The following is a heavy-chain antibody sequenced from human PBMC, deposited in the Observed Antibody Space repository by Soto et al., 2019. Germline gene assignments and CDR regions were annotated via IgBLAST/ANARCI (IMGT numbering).Heavy chain of an antibody. CDR1: GYTFTSYD. CDR2: MNPNSGNT. Sequence: QVQLVQSGAEVKKPGASVKVSCKASGYTFTSYDINWVRQATGQGLEWMGWMNPNSGNTGYAQKFQGRVPMTGNTSISTAYMELGSMRSENTAVYYCARVQIGSGYYPMFYYYYYMDVWGKGTTVTVSS. D-gene: IGHD3-3*01. J-gene: IGHJ6*03. V-gene: IGHV1-8*01. CDR3: ARVQIGSGYYPMFYYYYYMDV.